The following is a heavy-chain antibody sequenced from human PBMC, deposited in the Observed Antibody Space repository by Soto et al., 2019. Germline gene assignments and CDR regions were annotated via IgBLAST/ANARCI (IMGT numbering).Heavy chain of an antibody. CDR1: GGSISSYY. V-gene: IGHV4-59*01. CDR3: ARDGSSNWFDP. D-gene: IGHD2-15*01. Sequence: SETLSLTCTVSGGSISSYYWSWIRQPPGKGLEWIGYIYYSGSTNYNPSLKSRVTISVDTSKNQFSLKLSSVTAADTAVYYCARDGSSNWFDPWGQGTLVTVSS. CDR2: IYYSGST. J-gene: IGHJ5*02.